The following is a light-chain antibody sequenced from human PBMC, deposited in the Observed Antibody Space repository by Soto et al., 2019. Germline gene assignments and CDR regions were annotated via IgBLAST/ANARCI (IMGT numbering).Light chain of an antibody. V-gene: IGLV2-8*01. Sequence: QSVLTQPPSASGSPGQSVTISCTGTSSDVGGYNYVSWYQQHPGKAPKLMIYEVSKRPSGVPDRSSGSKSGNTASLTVSGLQAEDEADYYCSSYAGSNNWGVFGGGTKLTVL. CDR2: EVS. CDR1: SSDVGGYNY. CDR3: SSYAGSNNWGV. J-gene: IGLJ2*01.